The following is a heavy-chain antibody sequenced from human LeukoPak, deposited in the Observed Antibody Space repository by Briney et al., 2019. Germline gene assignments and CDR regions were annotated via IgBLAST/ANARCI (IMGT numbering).Heavy chain of an antibody. CDR2: IRSKANSYAT. CDR3: ARDRMWELPTGFDY. Sequence: GSLRLSCAASGFTFSGSAMHWVRQASGKGLEWVGRIRSKANSYATAYAASVKGRFTISRDDSKNTAYLQMNSLKTEDTAVYYCARDRMWELPTGFDYWGQGTLVTVSS. CDR1: GFTFSGSA. V-gene: IGHV3-73*01. J-gene: IGHJ4*02. D-gene: IGHD1-26*01.